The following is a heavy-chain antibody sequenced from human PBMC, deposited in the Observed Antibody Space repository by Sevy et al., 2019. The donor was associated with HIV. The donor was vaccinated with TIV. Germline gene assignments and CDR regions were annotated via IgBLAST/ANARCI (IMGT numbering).Heavy chain of an antibody. D-gene: IGHD2-21*02. CDR2: ISTSGST. Sequence: SETLSLTCTVSGGSISSGSYYWSWIRQPAEKGLEWVGRISTSGSTNYNPSLKSRVTILRDTSKNQFSLRLTSMTAADTAVYYCARDGPGDWGTNWFAFDIWGQGTMVTVSS. V-gene: IGHV4-61*02. J-gene: IGHJ3*02. CDR3: ARDGPGDWGTNWFAFDI. CDR1: GGSISSGSYY.